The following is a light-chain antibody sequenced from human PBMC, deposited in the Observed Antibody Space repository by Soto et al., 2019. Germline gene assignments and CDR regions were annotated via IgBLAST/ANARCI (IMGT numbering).Light chain of an antibody. J-gene: IGKJ1*01. CDR2: KAS. CDR1: QSISSW. Sequence: DIQMTQSPSTLSASVGDRVSITCRAGQSISSWLAWYQQKPGKAPKLLIYKASTLKSGVPSRFSGSGSGTEFTLTISSLQPDDFATYYCQHYNTYSTFGQGTKVDIK. V-gene: IGKV1-5*03. CDR3: QHYNTYST.